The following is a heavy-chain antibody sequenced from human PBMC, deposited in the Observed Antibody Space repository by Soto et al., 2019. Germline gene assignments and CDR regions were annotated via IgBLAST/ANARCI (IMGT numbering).Heavy chain of an antibody. J-gene: IGHJ6*03. D-gene: IGHD3-3*01. CDR2: IKSKTDGGTT. CDR3: TTVGRVDPPPFPYYYYYMDV. Sequence: GGSLRLSCAASGFTFSNAWMSWVRQAPGKGLEWVGRIKSKTDGGTTDYAAPVKGRFTISRDDSKNTLYLQMNSLKTEDTAVYYCTTVGRVDPPPFPYYYYYMDVWGKGTTVTVSS. CDR1: GFTFSNAW. V-gene: IGHV3-15*01.